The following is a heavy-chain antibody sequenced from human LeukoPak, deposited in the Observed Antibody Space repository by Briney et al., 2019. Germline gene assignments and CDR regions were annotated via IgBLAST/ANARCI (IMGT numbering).Heavy chain of an antibody. V-gene: IGHV4-34*01. CDR1: GGSFSDYY. D-gene: IGHD3-22*01. J-gene: IGHJ4*01. CDR3: ARVQDFETRGYYLGY. Sequence: SETLSLTCAVYGGSFSDYYWNWIRQPPGKGLEWIGEINHSGSTNYNPSLKSLVTMSVDTFKNQFSLTLSSVTAADTAVYYCARVQDFETRGYYLGYWGHGTLVTVSS. CDR2: INHSGST.